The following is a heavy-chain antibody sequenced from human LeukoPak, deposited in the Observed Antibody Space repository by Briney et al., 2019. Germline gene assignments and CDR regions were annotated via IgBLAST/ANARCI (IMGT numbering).Heavy chain of an antibody. CDR1: GYTFTGYY. CDR3: ARGVRLVDVSGSYEN. Sequence: ASVKVSCKASGYTFTGYYMHWVRQAPGQGLEWMGWINPNSGGTNYAQKFQGRVTMTRDTSISTAYMELSRLRSDDTAVYHCARGVRLVDVSGSYENWGQGTLVTVSS. V-gene: IGHV1-2*02. D-gene: IGHD1-26*01. J-gene: IGHJ4*02. CDR2: INPNSGGT.